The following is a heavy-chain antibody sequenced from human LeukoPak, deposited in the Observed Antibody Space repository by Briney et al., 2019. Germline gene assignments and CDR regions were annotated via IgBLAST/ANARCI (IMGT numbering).Heavy chain of an antibody. V-gene: IGHV1-2*02. J-gene: IGHJ3*02. CDR2: INPNSGGT. CDR1: GYTFTGYY. Sequence: ASVKVSCKASGYTFTGYYMHWVRQAPGQGLEWMGWINPNSGGTNYAQKFQGRVTMTRDTSISTAYMELSRLRSDDTAVYYCARERSGSYSSDAFDIRGQGTMVTVSS. CDR3: ARERSGSYSSDAFDI. D-gene: IGHD1-26*01.